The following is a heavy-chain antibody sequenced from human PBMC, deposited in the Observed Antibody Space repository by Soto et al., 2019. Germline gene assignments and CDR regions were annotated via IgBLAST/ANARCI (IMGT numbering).Heavy chain of an antibody. J-gene: IGHJ6*03. Sequence: QDQLVQSGAEVKKPGASVTVSCQASGYSFTNYGVTRVRQAPGQGLEWMGWISAFNGNTHYAQNLQGRVTRTTDASTSTAYMELRSLRSDDTAVYYCARERGVAPPVAGNTHYYYYMDVWGKGTTVTVSS. CDR2: ISAFNGNT. V-gene: IGHV1-18*01. CDR3: ARERGVAPPVAGNTHYYYYMDV. CDR1: GYSFTNYG. D-gene: IGHD6-19*01.